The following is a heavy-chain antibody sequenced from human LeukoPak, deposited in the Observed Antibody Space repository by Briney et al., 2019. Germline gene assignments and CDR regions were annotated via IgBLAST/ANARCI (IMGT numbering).Heavy chain of an antibody. CDR2: IYPGDSET. J-gene: IGHJ4*02. D-gene: IGHD3-10*01. CDR1: GYSFTSYW. CDR3: ARRITMVRGVFDY. Sequence: GESLKISCKGSGYSFTSYWIGWVRQMPGKGLEWMGIIYPGDSETRYSPSFQGQVTISADKSISTAYLQWSSLKASDTAMYYCARRITMVRGVFDYWGQGTLVTVSS. V-gene: IGHV5-51*01.